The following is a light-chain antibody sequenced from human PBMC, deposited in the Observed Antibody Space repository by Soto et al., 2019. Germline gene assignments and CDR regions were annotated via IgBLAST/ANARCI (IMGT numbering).Light chain of an antibody. CDR2: EGG. CDR1: SSDVGSYNL. V-gene: IGLV2-23*01. Sequence: QSALTQPASVSGSPGQSITISCTGTSSDVGSYNLVSWYQHHPGKAPKLMIYEGGKRPSGVSNRFTGSKSGNTASLTISGLQAEDEADYYCCSYAGRTTLEFGGGTKLTVL. CDR3: CSYAGRTTLE. J-gene: IGLJ3*02.